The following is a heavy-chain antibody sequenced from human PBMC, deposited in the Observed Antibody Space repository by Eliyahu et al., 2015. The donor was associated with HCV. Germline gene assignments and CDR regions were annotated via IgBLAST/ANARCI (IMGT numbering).Heavy chain of an antibody. CDR1: GFTFGSHA. CDR2: ITGSGSNT. J-gene: IGHJ2*01. CDR3: ANPWGAGWYFDL. V-gene: IGHV3-23*01. D-gene: IGHD3-16*01. Sequence: EVQLLESGGGLVQPGGSLRLSCAASGFTFGSHAMNWVRQAPGKGLEWVSGITGSGSNTYYADSVRGRFTISRDNSKNTLYLQMNSLRAEDTAVYYCANPWGAGWYFDLWGRGTLVTVSS.